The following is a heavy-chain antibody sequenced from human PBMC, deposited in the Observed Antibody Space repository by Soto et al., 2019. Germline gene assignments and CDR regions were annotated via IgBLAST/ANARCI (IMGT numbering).Heavy chain of an antibody. CDR2: IYYSGST. CDR3: ARLTVQLVRLYYYYYYMDV. Sequence: SETLSLTCTVSGGSISSYYWSWIRQPPGKGLEWIGYIYYSGSTNYNPSLKSRVTISVDTSKNQFSLKLSSVTAADTAVYYCARLTVQLVRLYYYYYYMDVWGEGTTVTVSS. V-gene: IGHV4-59*08. CDR1: GGSISSYY. J-gene: IGHJ6*03. D-gene: IGHD6-6*01.